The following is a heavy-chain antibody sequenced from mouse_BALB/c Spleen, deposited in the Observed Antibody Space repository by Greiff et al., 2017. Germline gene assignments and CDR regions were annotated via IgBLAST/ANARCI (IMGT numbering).Heavy chain of an antibody. Sequence: VQLQQSGPGLVKPSQSLSLTCSVTGYSITSGYYWNWIRQFPGNKLEWMGYISYDGSNNYNPSLKNRISITRDTSKNQFFLKLNSVTTEDTATYYCARGFYGNNYFDYWGQGTTLTVSS. CDR3: ARGFYGNNYFDY. J-gene: IGHJ2*01. D-gene: IGHD2-1*01. CDR2: ISYDGSN. CDR1: GYSITSGYY. V-gene: IGHV3-6*02.